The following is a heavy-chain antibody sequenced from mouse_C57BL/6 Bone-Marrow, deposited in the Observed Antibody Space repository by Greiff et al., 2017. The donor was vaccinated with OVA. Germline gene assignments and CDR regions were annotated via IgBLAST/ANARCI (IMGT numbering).Heavy chain of an antibody. J-gene: IGHJ4*01. Sequence: QVQLQQSGPGLVQPSQSLSITCTVSGFSLTSYGVHWVRQFPGKGLEWLGVIWSGGSTDYNAAFISRLSISKDNSKSQVFFKMNSLQADDTAIYYCATPHDGYYYDYWGQGTSVTVSS. CDR1: GFSLTSYG. D-gene: IGHD2-3*01. V-gene: IGHV2-2*01. CDR3: ATPHDGYYYDY. CDR2: IWSGGST.